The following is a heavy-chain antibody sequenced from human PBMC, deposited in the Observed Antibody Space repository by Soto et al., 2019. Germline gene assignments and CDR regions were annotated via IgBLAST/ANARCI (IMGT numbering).Heavy chain of an antibody. CDR1: GGSIKNYY. V-gene: IGHV4-4*07. D-gene: IGHD3-22*01. J-gene: IGHJ5*02. Sequence: SETLSLTCTVSGGSIKNYYWSWIRQPAGKGLEWIGRIYSTGSTNYNASLRSRVTMSVDTSTNQFPLRLRSVTAADTAVYYCARDEYYDSNNWFDTLGPATLVIVSS. CDR3: ARDEYYDSNNWFDT. CDR2: IYSTGST.